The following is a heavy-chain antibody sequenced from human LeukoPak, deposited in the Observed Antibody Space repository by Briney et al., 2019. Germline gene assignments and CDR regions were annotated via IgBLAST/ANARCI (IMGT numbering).Heavy chain of an antibody. J-gene: IGHJ5*02. CDR3: ARRKRSGCSSTSCLLNWFDP. CDR1: GGSISGYY. D-gene: IGHD2-2*01. V-gene: IGHV4-59*12. Sequence: SETLSLTCAVSGGSISGYYWSWIRQPPGKGLEWIGYIYYSGSTNYNPSLESRVTISVDTSNNQFSLKLSSVTAADTAVYYCARRKRSGCSSTSCLLNWFDPWGQGTLVTVSS. CDR2: IYYSGST.